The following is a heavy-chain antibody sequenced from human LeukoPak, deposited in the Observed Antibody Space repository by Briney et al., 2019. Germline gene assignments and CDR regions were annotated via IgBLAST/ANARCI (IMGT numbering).Heavy chain of an antibody. CDR2: IYWDDDK. CDR3: AHGGGPYTFDI. D-gene: IGHD3-3*01. CDR1: GFSLSTSGVG. J-gene: IGHJ3*02. Sequence: SGPTLVKPTQTLTLTCTFSGFSLSTSGVGVGWIRQPPGKALECLALIYWDDDKRYSPSLRSRLTITKDTSKNQVVLTMTNMDPVDTATYYCAHGGGPYTFDIWGQGTMVTVSS. V-gene: IGHV2-5*02.